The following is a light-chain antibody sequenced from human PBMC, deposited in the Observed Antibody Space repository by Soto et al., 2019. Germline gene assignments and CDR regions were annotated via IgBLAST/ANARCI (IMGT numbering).Light chain of an antibody. J-gene: IGKJ4*01. V-gene: IGKV3-15*01. CDR3: QQYHDWPRT. Sequence: EIVMTQSPATLSVSPGERATLSCRASQSISTNLAWYQHKPGQAPKLLIYYASTRATGVSVTFSGSGSGTEFTLTISSLQSEDSALYYCQQYHDWPRTFGGGTKVEIK. CDR2: YAS. CDR1: QSISTN.